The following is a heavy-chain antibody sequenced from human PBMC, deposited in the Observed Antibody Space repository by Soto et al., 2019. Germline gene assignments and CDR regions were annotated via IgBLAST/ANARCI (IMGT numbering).Heavy chain of an antibody. CDR3: ARGGSSRAAAGHYYYYYGMDV. CDR1: GGSISSGGYY. J-gene: IGHJ6*02. V-gene: IGHV4-31*03. Sequence: SETLSLTCTVSGGSISSGGYYWSWIRQHPGKGLEWIGYIYYSGSTYYNPSLKSRVTISVDTSKNQFSLKLSSVTAADTAVYYCARGGSSRAAAGHYYYYYGMDVWGQGTTVTVSS. D-gene: IGHD6-13*01. CDR2: IYYSGST.